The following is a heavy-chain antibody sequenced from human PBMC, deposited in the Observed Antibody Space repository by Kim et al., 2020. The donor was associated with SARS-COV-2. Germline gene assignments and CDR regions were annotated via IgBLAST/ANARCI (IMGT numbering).Heavy chain of an antibody. Sequence: SETLSLTCAVYGGSFSGYYWSWIRQPPGKGLEWIGEINHSGSTNYNPSLKSRVTISVDTSKNQFSLKLSSVTAADTAVYYCARGSREVAQTGYFDYWGQGTLVTVSS. V-gene: IGHV4-34*01. CDR1: GGSFSGYY. J-gene: IGHJ4*02. D-gene: IGHD5-12*01. CDR3: ARGSREVAQTGYFDY. CDR2: INHSGST.